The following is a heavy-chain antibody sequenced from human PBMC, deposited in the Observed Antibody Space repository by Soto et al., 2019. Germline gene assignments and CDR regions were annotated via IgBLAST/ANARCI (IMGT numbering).Heavy chain of an antibody. CDR1: GGSISSGGYY. Sequence: SETLSLTCTVSGGSISSGGYYWSWIRQHPGKGLEWIGYIYYSGSTYYNPSLKSRVTISVDTSKNQFSLKLSSVTAADTAVYYCARGDYYYYGMDVWGQGTTVTVYS. V-gene: IGHV4-31*03. J-gene: IGHJ6*02. D-gene: IGHD3-16*01. CDR3: ARGDYYYYGMDV. CDR2: IYYSGST.